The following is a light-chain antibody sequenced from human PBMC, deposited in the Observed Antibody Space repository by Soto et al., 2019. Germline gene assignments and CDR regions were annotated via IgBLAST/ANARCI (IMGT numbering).Light chain of an antibody. Sequence: SYELTQLPSVSVAPGQTARITCGGNNIGSKSVHWYQQKPGQAPVLVVHNDGDRPSGIPERFSCSNSGNTATLTISRVEAGDEADYYCQVWDSSADHYVFGTGTKLTVL. V-gene: IGLV3-21*02. CDR1: NIGSKS. J-gene: IGLJ1*01. CDR3: QVWDSSADHYV. CDR2: NDG.